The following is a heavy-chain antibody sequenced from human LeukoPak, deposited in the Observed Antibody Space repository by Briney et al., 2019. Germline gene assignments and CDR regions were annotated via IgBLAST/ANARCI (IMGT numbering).Heavy chain of an antibody. CDR2: INPNTGAT. V-gene: IGHV1-2*02. J-gene: IGHJ4*02. D-gene: IGHD6-19*01. Sequence: GASVKVSCKASGYTFTSSDINWVRQATGQGLEWMGWINPNTGATMYAQKFQGRVTVTRDTSVNTGYMGLRSLRSDDTAIYYCARDRVGSGWPRPYYFEFWGQGTVVTVSS. CDR1: GYTFTSSD. CDR3: ARDRVGSGWPRPYYFEF.